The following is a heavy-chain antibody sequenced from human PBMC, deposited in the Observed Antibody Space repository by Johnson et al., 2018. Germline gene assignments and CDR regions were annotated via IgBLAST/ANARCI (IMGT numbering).Heavy chain of an antibody. D-gene: IGHD3-10*01. V-gene: IGHV3-74*01. J-gene: IGHJ1*01. CDR2: ITSDGSNT. Sequence: VQLQESGGGVVQPGRSLRLSCAASGFTFSNYWIHWVRQAPGEGLVWVSRITSDGSNTDYTDSVKGRFTISRDNAKNSLYLQMSSLRAEDPAVYNCARDLRQPGAEYFQHWGRGTLVTVSA. CDR3: ARDLRQPGAEYFQH. CDR1: GFTFSNYW.